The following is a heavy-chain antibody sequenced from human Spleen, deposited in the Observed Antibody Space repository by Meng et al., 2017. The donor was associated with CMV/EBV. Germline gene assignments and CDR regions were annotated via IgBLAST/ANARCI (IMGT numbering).Heavy chain of an antibody. V-gene: IGHV3-23*01. CDR1: GGSFSGYY. CDR3: AKDRPSADRPYGMDV. CDR2: ISGKSRKT. D-gene: IGHD6-6*01. J-gene: IGHJ6*02. Sequence: ETLSLTCAVYGGSFSGYYWSWIRQAPGKGLEWVSAISGKSRKTYYADSVKSRFTISRDDSKNTVFLQMSSLRVEDTATYYCAKDRPSADRPYGMDVWGQGTTVTVSS.